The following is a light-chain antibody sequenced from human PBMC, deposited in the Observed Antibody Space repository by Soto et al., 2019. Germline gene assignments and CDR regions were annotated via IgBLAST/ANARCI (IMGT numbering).Light chain of an antibody. Sequence: DIQMTQSPSSLSASVGDRVTITCRASQSISSYLNWYQQKPGKAPKLLIYAASSLQSGVPSRFSGSGSGTDFTLTIRSLQPEDFATYYCQQYNTSWTFGQGTKV. CDR2: AAS. CDR1: QSISSY. J-gene: IGKJ1*01. CDR3: QQYNTSWT. V-gene: IGKV1-39*01.